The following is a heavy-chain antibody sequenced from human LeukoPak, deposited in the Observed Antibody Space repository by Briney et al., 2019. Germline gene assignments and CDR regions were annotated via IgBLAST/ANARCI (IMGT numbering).Heavy chain of an antibody. D-gene: IGHD1-26*01. V-gene: IGHV4-30-4*01. CDR2: IYHTGTT. CDR3: ASVSVWELATHPGGSFDF. J-gene: IGHJ4*02. CDR1: GGLISRIEYY. Sequence: PSETLSLTCTVSGGLISRIEYYWSWIRQSPVKGLEWLGHIYHTGTTLYSPHLNNRLTVSVDSSRNQFSLTLNSVTAADTAVYYCASVSVWELATHPGGSFDFWGRGILVTVSS.